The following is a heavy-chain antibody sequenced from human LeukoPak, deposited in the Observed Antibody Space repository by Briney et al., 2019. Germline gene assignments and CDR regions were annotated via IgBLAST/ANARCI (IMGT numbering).Heavy chain of an antibody. CDR1: GFTFSSSW. CDR2: IREDGSQK. CDR3: ASSREDYGDYIWFDP. V-gene: IGHV3-7*01. D-gene: IGHD4-17*01. J-gene: IGHJ5*02. Sequence: GGSLRLSCVASGFTFSSSWMTWVRQAPGKGLEWVASIREDGSQKTAVDSVRGRFTISRDNAKNSVYLQMDSLRAEDTAVYYCASSREDYGDYIWFDPWGQGTLVTVSS.